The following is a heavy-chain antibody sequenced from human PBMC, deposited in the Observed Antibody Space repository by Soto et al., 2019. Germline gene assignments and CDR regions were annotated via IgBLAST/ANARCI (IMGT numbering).Heavy chain of an antibody. D-gene: IGHD6-13*01. Sequence: PGGSLRLSCAVSGFTFSNYGMSWVRQAPGKGLEWVAGIGGTGSNTDYADSVKGRFTISRDNAKNTLSLQMDSLRAEDTAIYYCVKNLHQQVVKRNNWFDPWGQGTLVTVSS. J-gene: IGHJ5*02. CDR3: VKNLHQQVVKRNNWFDP. CDR2: IGGTGSNT. V-gene: IGHV3-23*01. CDR1: GFTFSNYG.